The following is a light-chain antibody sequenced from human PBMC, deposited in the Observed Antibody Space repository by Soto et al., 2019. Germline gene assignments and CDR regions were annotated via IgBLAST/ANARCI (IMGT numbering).Light chain of an antibody. V-gene: IGLV2-11*01. CDR1: SSDVGGYNY. Sequence: QSALTQPRSVSGSPGQSVTISCTGTSSDVGGYNYVSWYQQHPGKAPKLMIYDVSKRPSGVPDRFSGSKSGNTASLTTSGLQAEDEADYYCCSYAGNYTLIFGGGTKLTVL. CDR3: CSYAGNYTLI. CDR2: DVS. J-gene: IGLJ2*01.